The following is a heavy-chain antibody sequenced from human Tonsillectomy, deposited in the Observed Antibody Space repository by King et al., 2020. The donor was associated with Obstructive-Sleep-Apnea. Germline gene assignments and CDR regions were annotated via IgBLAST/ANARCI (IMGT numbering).Heavy chain of an antibody. CDR1: GFTFSSYW. D-gene: IGHD3-10*01. J-gene: IGHJ4*02. CDR2: IKQEGSEK. Sequence: LVESGGGLVQPGGSLRLSFAASGFTFSSYWMSWVRQAPGKGLEWLANIKQEGSEKYYVDFVEGRYTISKDNAKNPLFLQMKSLRAEDTAVYYCAGITMVRGVIGYWGQGTLVTVSS. CDR3: AGITMVRGVIGY. V-gene: IGHV3-7*03.